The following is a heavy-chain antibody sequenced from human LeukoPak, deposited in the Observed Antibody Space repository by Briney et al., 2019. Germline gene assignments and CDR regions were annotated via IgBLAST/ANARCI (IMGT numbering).Heavy chain of an antibody. CDR2: ISGSGGST. V-gene: IGHV3-23*01. CDR3: AKDSSGSYADY. CDR1: GFTFSSYA. J-gene: IGHJ4*02. Sequence: GGSLRLSCAASGFTFSSYAMGWVRQAPGKGLEWVSVISGSGGSTSYADSVKGRFTISRDNSKNTLDLQMNSLRAEVTAVYYCAKDSSGSYADYWGQGTLVTVSS. D-gene: IGHD6-19*01.